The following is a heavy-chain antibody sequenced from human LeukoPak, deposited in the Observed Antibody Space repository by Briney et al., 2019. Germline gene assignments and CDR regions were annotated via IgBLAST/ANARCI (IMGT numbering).Heavy chain of an antibody. Sequence: SVKVSCRASGFTFTSTAVQWLRQARGQRLEWIGWIVVGSGNTNYAQKFQERVTITRDMSTSTAYMELSSLRSEDTAVYYCAAGYHAWGIAVAGTDYWGQGTLVTVSS. CDR2: IVVGSGNT. D-gene: IGHD6-19*01. CDR1: GFTFTSTA. J-gene: IGHJ4*02. CDR3: AAGYHAWGIAVAGTDY. V-gene: IGHV1-58*01.